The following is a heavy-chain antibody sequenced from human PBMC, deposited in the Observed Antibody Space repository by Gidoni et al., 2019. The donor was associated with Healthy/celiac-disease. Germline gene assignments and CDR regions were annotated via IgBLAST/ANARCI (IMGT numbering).Heavy chain of an antibody. Sequence: EVQLFESGGGLVQPGGSLRLSCAASGFTFSSYAMSWVRQAPGKGLEWVSAISGSGGSTYYADSVKGRFTISRDNSKNTLYLQMNSLRAEDTAVYYCAKRDGYNSGAAGAPDYWGQGTLVTVSS. D-gene: IGHD5-12*01. J-gene: IGHJ4*02. CDR1: GFTFSSYA. CDR2: ISGSGGST. V-gene: IGHV3-23*01. CDR3: AKRDGYNSGAAGAPDY.